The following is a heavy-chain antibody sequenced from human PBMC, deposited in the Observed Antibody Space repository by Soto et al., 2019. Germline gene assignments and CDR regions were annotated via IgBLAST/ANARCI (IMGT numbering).Heavy chain of an antibody. D-gene: IGHD5-18*01. CDR1: GFTFSSYA. Sequence: QVQLVESGGGVVQPGRSLRLSCAASGFTFSSYAMHWVRQAPGRGLEWVAVISYDGSNKYYADSVKGRFTISRDNSKNRLLLQMHSLRSQETAVYYCARDPLWGTAMVRWYFDLWGRGTLVNVSA. CDR3: ARDPLWGTAMVRWYFDL. V-gene: IGHV3-30-3*01. J-gene: IGHJ2*01. CDR2: ISYDGSNK.